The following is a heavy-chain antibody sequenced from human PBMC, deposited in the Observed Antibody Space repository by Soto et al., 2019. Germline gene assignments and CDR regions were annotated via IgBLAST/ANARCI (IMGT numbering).Heavy chain of an antibody. D-gene: IGHD2-15*01. Sequence: ASVKVSCKASGYTFTGYYMHWVRQAPGQGLEWMGWINPNSGGTNYAQKFQGWVTMTRDTSISTAYMELSRLRSDDTAVYYCARDRGGSRVWYYYGMDVWGQGTTVTVSS. CDR2: INPNSGGT. CDR1: GYTFTGYY. CDR3: ARDRGGSRVWYYYGMDV. V-gene: IGHV1-2*04. J-gene: IGHJ6*02.